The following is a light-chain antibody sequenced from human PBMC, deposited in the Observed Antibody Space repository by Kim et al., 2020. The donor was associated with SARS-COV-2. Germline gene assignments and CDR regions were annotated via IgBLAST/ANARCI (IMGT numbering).Light chain of an antibody. CDR1: SSDVGGYSY. V-gene: IGLV2-14*03. CDR2: DVD. Sequence: GQSITISCTGTSSDVGGYSYVSWYQQHPGKAPKIMIYDVDYRPSGVSNRFSGSKSGNTASLTISGLQAEDEANYYCSSYSGTLGVVFGGGTQLTVL. CDR3: SSYSGTLGVV. J-gene: IGLJ2*01.